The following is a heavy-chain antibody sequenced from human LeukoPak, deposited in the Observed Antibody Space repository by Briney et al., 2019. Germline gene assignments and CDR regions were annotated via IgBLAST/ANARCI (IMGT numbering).Heavy chain of an antibody. CDR1: GYTFTGYY. CDR3: ARDHSSSWPAYYSDY. Sequence: ASVKVSCKASGYTFTGYYMHWVRQAPGQGLEWMGWINPNSGGTNYAQKFQGRVTMTRDTSISTAYMELSRLRSDDTAVYYCARDHSSSWPAYYSDYWRQGTLVTVSS. J-gene: IGHJ4*02. V-gene: IGHV1-2*02. CDR2: INPNSGGT. D-gene: IGHD6-13*01.